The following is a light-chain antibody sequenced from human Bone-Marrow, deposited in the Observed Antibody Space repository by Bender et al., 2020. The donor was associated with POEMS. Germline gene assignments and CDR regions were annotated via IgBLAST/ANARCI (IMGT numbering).Light chain of an antibody. J-gene: IGLJ2*01. V-gene: IGLV4-69*01. CDR2: LDSDGSH. Sequence: QLVLTQSPSASASLGASVKLTCTLSSGHSSYAIACHQQQPEKGPRYLMKLDSDGSHIKGDGIPDRFSGSSSGAERYLTISSLQSEDEADYYCQTWGTGIVVFGGGTKLTVL. CDR3: QTWGTGIVV. CDR1: SGHSSYA.